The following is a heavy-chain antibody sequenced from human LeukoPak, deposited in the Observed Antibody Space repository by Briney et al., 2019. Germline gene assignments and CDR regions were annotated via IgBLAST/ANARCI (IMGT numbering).Heavy chain of an antibody. CDR3: ARGRFYYYDSSGYYPPAIFVY. CDR1: GYTFTSYD. J-gene: IGHJ4*02. Sequence: ASVKVSCKASGYTFTSYDINWVRQATGQGLEWMGWMNPNSGNTGYAQKFQGRVTMTRSTSISTAYMELSSLRSEDTAVYYCARGRFYYYDSSGYYPPAIFVYWGQGTLVTVSS. CDR2: MNPNSGNT. D-gene: IGHD3-22*01. V-gene: IGHV1-8*01.